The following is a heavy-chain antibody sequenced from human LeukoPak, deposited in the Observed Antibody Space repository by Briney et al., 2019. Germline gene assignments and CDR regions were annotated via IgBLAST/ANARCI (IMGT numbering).Heavy chain of an antibody. V-gene: IGHV3-53*01. J-gene: IGHJ6*02. CDR1: GFTVNNNY. CDR3: ARVASTNPYYYGMDI. Sequence: PGGSLRLSCAASGFTVNNNYMTWVRQAPGKGLEWVSVIYRSGSTYYTGSVKGRFTISRDNSKDTLYLQMNSLRAEDTAVYYCARVASTNPYYYGMDIWGQGTTVTVSS. CDR2: IYRSGST.